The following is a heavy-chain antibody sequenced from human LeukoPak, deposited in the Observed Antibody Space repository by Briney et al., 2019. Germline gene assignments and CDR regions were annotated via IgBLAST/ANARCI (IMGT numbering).Heavy chain of an antibody. CDR2: IYPDDSDT. D-gene: IGHD7-27*01. CDR3: ARRGPANWGPYGY. CDR1: GSSFTSYW. J-gene: IGHJ4*02. V-gene: IGHV5-51*01. Sequence: GESLQISCKGSGSSFTSYWIGWVRQLPGKGLEWMGIIYPDDSDTRYSPSFQGRVTISADKSISTAYLQWSSLKASDTAMYYCARRGPANWGPYGYWGQGTPVTVSS.